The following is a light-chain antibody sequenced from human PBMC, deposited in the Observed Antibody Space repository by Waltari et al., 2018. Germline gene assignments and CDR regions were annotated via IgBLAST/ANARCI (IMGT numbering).Light chain of an antibody. CDR3: QQYYSSPWT. V-gene: IGKV4-1*01. Sequence: DIVMTQSPDSLAVSLGERATINCKSSQSLLYSSNNENYLAWFQQKPGQPPKLLIYWASSRGSGVPDRFSGSGSGTDFTLTIRSLQAEDVAVYYGQQYYSSPWTFGQGTKVEIK. J-gene: IGKJ1*01. CDR2: WAS. CDR1: QSLLYSSNNENY.